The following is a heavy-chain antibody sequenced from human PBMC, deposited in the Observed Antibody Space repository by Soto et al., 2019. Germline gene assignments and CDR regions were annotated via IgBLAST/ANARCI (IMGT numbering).Heavy chain of an antibody. D-gene: IGHD6-13*01. CDR2: TYYRSKWYN. V-gene: IGHV6-1*01. Sequence: SQTLSLTCAISGDSVSSNSAACNWIRQSPSRGLEWLGRTYYRSKWYNDYAVSVESRITINPDTSKNQFSLQLNSVTPEDTAVYYCAREGARWAAAGTRSWFDPWGQGTLVTVSS. CDR1: GDSVSSNSAA. CDR3: AREGARWAAAGTRSWFDP. J-gene: IGHJ5*02.